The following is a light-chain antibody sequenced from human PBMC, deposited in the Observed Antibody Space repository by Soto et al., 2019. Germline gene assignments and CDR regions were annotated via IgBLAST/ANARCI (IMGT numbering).Light chain of an antibody. CDR2: DVN. CDR1: SSDVGGYNY. V-gene: IGLV2-14*03. J-gene: IGLJ2*01. Sequence: SALTQPASVSGSPGQSLTISCAGTSSDVGGYNYVSWYQQHPGKVPRLIISDVNKRPSGVSDRFSGSKSGNTASLTISGLQAEDEADYYCASFTRSVTVVFGGGTKLTVL. CDR3: ASFTRSVTVV.